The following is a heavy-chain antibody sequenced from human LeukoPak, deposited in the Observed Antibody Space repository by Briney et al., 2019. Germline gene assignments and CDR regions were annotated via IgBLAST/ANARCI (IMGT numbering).Heavy chain of an antibody. Sequence: GESLKISCKGSGYSSTSSWIGWVRQMPGKGLDWMGIIYLGDSETRYSPSFQGQVTISDDKSINTAYLQRSSLKASDTAMYYCARHPSYTSGWPLDYWGQGTLVIVSS. J-gene: IGHJ4*02. CDR2: IYLGDSET. V-gene: IGHV5-51*01. D-gene: IGHD6-19*01. CDR3: ARHPSYTSGWPLDY. CDR1: GYSSTSSW.